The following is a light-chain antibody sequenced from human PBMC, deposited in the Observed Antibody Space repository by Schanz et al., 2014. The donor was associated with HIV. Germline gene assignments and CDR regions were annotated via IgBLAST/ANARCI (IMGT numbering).Light chain of an antibody. V-gene: IGKV3-20*01. CDR3: QQADSFPPT. J-gene: IGKJ4*01. CDR2: DTA. Sequence: EIVLTQSPGTVSLSPGERATLSCRASQSVSSNYLAWYQQKPGQAPRLLIYDTASRAAGISDRFSGSGSGTDFTLTISRLEPEDFAAYYCQQADSFPPTFGGGTKVEI. CDR1: QSVSSNY.